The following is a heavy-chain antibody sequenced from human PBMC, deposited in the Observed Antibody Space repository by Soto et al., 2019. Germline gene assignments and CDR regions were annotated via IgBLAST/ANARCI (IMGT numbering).Heavy chain of an antibody. V-gene: IGHV1-46*01. J-gene: IGHJ4*02. CDR3: ARDLGGWPDY. CDR2: INPSGGST. D-gene: IGHD2-15*01. CDR1: GYTFSSYY. Sequence: ASVKLYCNASGYTFSSYYMHWVRQAPGQGLEWMGIINPSGGSTSYAQKFQGRVTITRDTSASTAYMELSSLRSEDTAVYYCARDLGGWPDYWGQGTLVTVSS.